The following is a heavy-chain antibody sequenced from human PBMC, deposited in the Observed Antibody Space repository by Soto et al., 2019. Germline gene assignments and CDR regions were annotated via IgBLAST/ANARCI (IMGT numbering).Heavy chain of an antibody. CDR1: GFTFSSYA. D-gene: IGHD5-12*01. Sequence: QVQLVESGGGVVQPGRSLRLSCAASGFTFSSYAIHWVRQAPGKGLEWVAVISYDGSNEYYADSVKGRFTISRDNSKNTLYLQMNSLRGENTAVYYCARDRGYSGYDSLDYWGQGTLVTVS. CDR2: ISYDGSNE. CDR3: ARDRGYSGYDSLDY. J-gene: IGHJ4*02. V-gene: IGHV3-30-3*01.